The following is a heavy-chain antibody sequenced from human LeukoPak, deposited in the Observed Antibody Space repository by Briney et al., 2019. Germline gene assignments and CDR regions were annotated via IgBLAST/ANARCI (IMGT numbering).Heavy chain of an antibody. J-gene: IGHJ4*02. CDR2: ISAYNGNT. CDR1: GYTFTSYG. D-gene: IGHD3-3*01. Sequence: ASVKVSCKASGYTFTSYGISWVRQAPGQGLEWMGWISAYNGNTNYAQKLQGRVTMTTDTSTSTAYMELRSLRSDDTAVYYCARDRKYDFWSGSDYWGQGTLVTVSS. CDR3: ARDRKYDFWSGSDY. V-gene: IGHV1-18*01.